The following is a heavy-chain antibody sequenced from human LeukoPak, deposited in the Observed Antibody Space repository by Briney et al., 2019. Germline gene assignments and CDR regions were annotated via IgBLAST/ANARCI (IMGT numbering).Heavy chain of an antibody. V-gene: IGHV1-46*01. CDR2: INPSGGST. J-gene: IGHJ6*02. Sequence: PSVKVSCKASGYTFTSYYMHWVRQAPGQGLEWMGIINPSGGSTSYAQKFQGRVTMTRDTSTSTVYMELSSLRSGDTAVYYCARDASFIAAASYGMDVWGQGTTVTVSS. CDR1: GYTFTSYY. CDR3: ARDASFIAAASYGMDV. D-gene: IGHD6-13*01.